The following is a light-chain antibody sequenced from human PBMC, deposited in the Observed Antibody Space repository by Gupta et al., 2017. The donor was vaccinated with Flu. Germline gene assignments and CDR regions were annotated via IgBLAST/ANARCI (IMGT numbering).Light chain of an antibody. J-gene: IGLJ1*01. Sequence: QSALTQPPSASGSPGQSVTISSTVTSSDVGGYNYVSWYQQHPGKAPKLMIYEVSKRPSGVPDRFSGSKSGNTASLTVSGLQAEDEADYYCSSYAGSNNFVFGTGTKVTVL. CDR3: SSYAGSNNFV. CDR1: SSDVGGYNY. V-gene: IGLV2-8*01. CDR2: EVS.